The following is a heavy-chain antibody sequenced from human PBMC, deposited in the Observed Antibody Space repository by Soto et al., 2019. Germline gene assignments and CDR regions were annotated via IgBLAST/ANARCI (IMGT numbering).Heavy chain of an antibody. V-gene: IGHV3-30*18. CDR1: GLTFSGFG. CDR2: ISYDATKK. CDR3: AKDLDAYNWNTGGGFDP. Sequence: QEHLVESGGGVVQSGKSLTLSCVASGLTFSGFGIHWVRQAPGKGLEWVAVISYDATKKYYADAVKGRFTISRDDAKNTVSLEMKHLRIEDTGVYHCAKDLDAYNWNTGGGFDPGGQGTLVSVSS. J-gene: IGHJ5*02. D-gene: IGHD1-20*01.